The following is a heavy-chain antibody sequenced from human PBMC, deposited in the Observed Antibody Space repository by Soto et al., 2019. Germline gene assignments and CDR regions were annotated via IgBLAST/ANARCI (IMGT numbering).Heavy chain of an antibody. J-gene: IGHJ4*02. V-gene: IGHV1-69*02. CDR3: AGVAWSKYYFDF. CDR2: IIPIPDIA. D-gene: IGHD2-15*01. Sequence: QVQLVQSGAEVKKPGSSVKVSCKASGDSFSRYSISWVRQAPGQGLEWMGRIIPIPDIAEYAQKFQGRVTITVDKSTSPAYMELSGLRSEDTAVYYCAGVAWSKYYFDFWGQGTPVTVSS. CDR1: GDSFSRYS.